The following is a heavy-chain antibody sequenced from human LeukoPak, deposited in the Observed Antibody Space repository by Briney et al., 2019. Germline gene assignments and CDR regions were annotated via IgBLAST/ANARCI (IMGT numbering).Heavy chain of an antibody. J-gene: IGHJ4*02. V-gene: IGHV4-31*03. CDR2: IYYSGST. Sequence: PSQTLSLTCTVSGVSISSGGYYWSWIRQHPGKGLEWIGYIYYSGSTYYNPSLKSRVTISVDTSKNQFSLKLSSVTAADTAVYYCARGEFMWRYFDYWGQGTLVTVSS. CDR3: ARGEFMWRYFDY. CDR1: GVSISSGGYY. D-gene: IGHD3-10*01.